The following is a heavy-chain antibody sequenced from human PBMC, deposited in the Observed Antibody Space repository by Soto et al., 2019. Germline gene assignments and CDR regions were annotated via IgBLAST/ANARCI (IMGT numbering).Heavy chain of an antibody. CDR3: AKDIYGRVAAAGTFDY. V-gene: IGHV3-43*01. J-gene: IGHJ4*02. CDR2: ISWDGGST. D-gene: IGHD6-13*01. CDR1: GFTFDDYT. Sequence: RLSCAASGFTFDDYTMHWVRQAPGKGLEWVSLISWDGGSTYYADSVKGRFTISRDNSKNSLYLQMNSLRTEDTALYYCAKDIYGRVAAAGTFDYWGQGTLVTVSS.